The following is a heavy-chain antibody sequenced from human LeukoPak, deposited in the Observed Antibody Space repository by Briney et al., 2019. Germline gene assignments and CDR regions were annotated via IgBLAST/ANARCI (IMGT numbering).Heavy chain of an antibody. CDR1: GFTFSSYW. Sequence: PGGSLRLSCAASGFTFSSYWMSWVRQAPGKGLEWVANIKQDGSEKYYVDSVKGRFTISRDNAKNSLYLQMNSLRAEDTAVYYCARDSGIAVAGTPADNWFDPWGQGTLVTVSS. V-gene: IGHV3-7*01. D-gene: IGHD6-19*01. CDR2: IKQDGSEK. CDR3: ARDSGIAVAGTPADNWFDP. J-gene: IGHJ5*02.